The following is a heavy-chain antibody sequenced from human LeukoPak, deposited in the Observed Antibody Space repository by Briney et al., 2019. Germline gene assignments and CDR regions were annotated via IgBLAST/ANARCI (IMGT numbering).Heavy chain of an antibody. CDR3: ARAGPGVAVAFDY. V-gene: IGHV4-34*01. D-gene: IGHD6-19*01. Sequence: SETLSLTCAVYGGSFSGYYWSWIRQPPGKGLEWIGENNHSGSTNYNPSLKSRVTISVDTSKNQFSLKLSSVTAADTAVYYCARAGPGVAVAFDYWGQGTLVTVSS. CDR2: NNHSGST. J-gene: IGHJ4*02. CDR1: GGSFSGYY.